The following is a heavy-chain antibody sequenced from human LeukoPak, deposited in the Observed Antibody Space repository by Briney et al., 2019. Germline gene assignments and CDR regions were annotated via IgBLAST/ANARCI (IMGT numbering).Heavy chain of an antibody. J-gene: IGHJ4*02. D-gene: IGHD3-10*01. Sequence: PSETLSLTCTVSGVSISTSRYYWGWIRQPPGKGLEWIVNIYYTGPTYYNASLESRVTISLDTSKNQFFLKLNSVTAADTALYYCARERDGQITMVRGADLYYFDSWGQGTLVTVSS. CDR2: IYYTGPT. V-gene: IGHV4-39*07. CDR1: GVSISTSRYY. CDR3: ARERDGQITMVRGADLYYFDS.